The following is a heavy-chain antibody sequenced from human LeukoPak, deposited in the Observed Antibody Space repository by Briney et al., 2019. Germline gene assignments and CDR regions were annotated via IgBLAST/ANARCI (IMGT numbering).Heavy chain of an antibody. Sequence: SETLSLTCAVYGGSFSGYYWSWIRQPPGKGLEWIGEINHSGSTNYNPSLKSRVTISVDRSKNQFSLKLSSVTAADTAVYYCARAGSMTTVITGAFDIWGQGTMVTVSS. CDR2: INHSGST. D-gene: IGHD4-17*01. CDR1: GGSFSGYY. V-gene: IGHV4-34*01. J-gene: IGHJ3*02. CDR3: ARAGSMTTVITGAFDI.